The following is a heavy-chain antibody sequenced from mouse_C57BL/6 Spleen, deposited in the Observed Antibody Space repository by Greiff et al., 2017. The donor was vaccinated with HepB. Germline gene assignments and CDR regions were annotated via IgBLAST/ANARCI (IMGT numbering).Heavy chain of an antibody. Sequence: VQLQQSGAELVRPGASVKLSCTASGFNIKDYYMHWVKQRPEQGLEWIGRIDPEDGDTEYAQKFQGKATMTADTSSNTAYLQISSLTSEDTAVYYCTTRDSSGYFWFAYWGQGTLVTVSA. CDR1: GFNIKDYY. V-gene: IGHV14-1*01. CDR2: IDPEDGDT. D-gene: IGHD3-2*02. CDR3: TTRDSSGYFWFAY. J-gene: IGHJ3*01.